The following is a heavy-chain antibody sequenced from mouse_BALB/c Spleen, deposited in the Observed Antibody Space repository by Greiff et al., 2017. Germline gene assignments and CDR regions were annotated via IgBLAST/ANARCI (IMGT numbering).Heavy chain of an antibody. CDR3: ARWDSGLAY. V-gene: IGHV1-69*02. CDR2: IDPSDSYT. J-gene: IGHJ3*01. Sequence: QVQLKQPGAELVKPGASVKLSCKASGYTFTSYWMHWVKQRPGQGLEWIGEIDPSDSYTNYNQKFKGKATLTVDKSSSTAYMQLSSLTSEDSAVYYCARWDSGLAYWGQGTLVTVSA. D-gene: IGHD4-1*01. CDR1: GYTFTSYW.